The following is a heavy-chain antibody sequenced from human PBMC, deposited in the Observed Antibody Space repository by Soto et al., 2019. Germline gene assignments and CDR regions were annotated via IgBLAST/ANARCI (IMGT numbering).Heavy chain of an antibody. J-gene: IGHJ3*02. CDR1: GYTLTELS. V-gene: IGHV1-24*01. CDR2: FDPEDGET. CDR3: AVVQLEPYDAFDI. Sequence: GASVKVSCKVSGYTLTELSMHWVRQAPGKGLEWMGGFDPEDGETIYAQKFQGRVTMTEDTSTDTAYMELSSLRSEDTAVYYFAVVQLEPYDAFDIWGQGTMVTVSS. D-gene: IGHD1-1*01.